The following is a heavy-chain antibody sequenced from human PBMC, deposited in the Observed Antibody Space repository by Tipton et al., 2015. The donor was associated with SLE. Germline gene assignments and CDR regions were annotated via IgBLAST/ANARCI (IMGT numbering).Heavy chain of an antibody. Sequence: GSLRLSCAASGFTFTNYNMNWVRQAPGKGLEWVSSITTGNSYIYYADSVKGRFTISRDNAENSLYLQMNSLRAEDTAVYYCARGRYSTSWYDAFDIWGQGTMVTVSS. V-gene: IGHV3-21*03. D-gene: IGHD6-13*01. CDR2: ITTGNSYI. J-gene: IGHJ3*02. CDR1: GFTFTNYN. CDR3: ARGRYSTSWYDAFDI.